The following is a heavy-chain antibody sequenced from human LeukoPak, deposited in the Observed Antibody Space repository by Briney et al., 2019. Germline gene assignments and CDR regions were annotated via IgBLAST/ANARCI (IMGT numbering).Heavy chain of an antibody. V-gene: IGHV1-69*04. CDR2: IIPILGIA. CDR3: ARDAGMTRGHTIDY. J-gene: IGHJ4*02. CDR1: GGTFSSYT. D-gene: IGHD1-1*01. Sequence: GVSVKVSCKASGGTFSSYTISWVRQAPGQGLEWMGRIIPILGIANYAQKFQGRVTITADKSTSTAYMELSSLRSEDTAVYYCARDAGMTRGHTIDYWGQGTLVTVSS.